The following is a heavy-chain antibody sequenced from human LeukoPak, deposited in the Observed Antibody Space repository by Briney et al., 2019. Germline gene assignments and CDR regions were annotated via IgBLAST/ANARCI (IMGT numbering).Heavy chain of an antibody. V-gene: IGHV3-53*01. Sequence: GGSLRLSCAASGFTVSSNYMSWVRQAPGKGLEWVSVIYSGGSTYYADSVKGRFTISRDNSKNTLYLQMNSLRAEDTAVYYCARDITSTYFDYWGQGTLVTVSS. CDR3: ARDITSTYFDY. CDR1: GFTVSSNY. CDR2: IYSGGST. J-gene: IGHJ4*02.